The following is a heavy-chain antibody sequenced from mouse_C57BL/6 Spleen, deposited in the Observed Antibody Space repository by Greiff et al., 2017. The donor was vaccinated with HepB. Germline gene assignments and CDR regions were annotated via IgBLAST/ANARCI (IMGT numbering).Heavy chain of an antibody. CDR1: GFTFSSYA. CDR3: ARDYGSTFRGYAMDY. Sequence: EVHLVESGGGLVKPGGSLKLSCAASGFTFSSYAMSWVRQTPEKRLEWVATISDGGSYTYYPDNVKGRFTISRDNAKNNLYLQMSHLKSEDTAMYYCARDYGSTFRGYAMDYWGQGTSVTVAS. J-gene: IGHJ4*01. V-gene: IGHV5-4*01. D-gene: IGHD1-1*01. CDR2: ISDGGSYT.